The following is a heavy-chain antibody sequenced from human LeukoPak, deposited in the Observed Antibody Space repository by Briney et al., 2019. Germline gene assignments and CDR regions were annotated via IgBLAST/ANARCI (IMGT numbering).Heavy chain of an antibody. CDR3: AKGTHIAVAAYFDY. J-gene: IGHJ4*02. CDR2: ISGSGGST. V-gene: IGHV3-23*01. Sequence: GGSLRLSCAASGFTFTDYAMSWVRQAPGKGLEWVSCISGSGGSTYYIDSVKGRFTISRDNSKNTLYLQMNSLRAEDTAVYYCAKGTHIAVAAYFDYWGQGTLVTVSS. D-gene: IGHD6-19*01. CDR1: GFTFTDYA.